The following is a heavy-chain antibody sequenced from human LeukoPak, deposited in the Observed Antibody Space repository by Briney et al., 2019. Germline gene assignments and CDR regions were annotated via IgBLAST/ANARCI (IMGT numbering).Heavy chain of an antibody. CDR2: ISYDGSNK. J-gene: IGHJ5*02. CDR1: GFTFSRHG. D-gene: IGHD3-10*01. Sequence: GRSLRLSCAASGFTFSRHGMHWVRQAPGKGLEWVAVISYDGSNKYYADSVKGRFTTSRDNFKNTLYLQMNSLRAEDTAVYYCARDRETITMVRGVITAGWFDPWGQGTLVTVSS. CDR3: ARDRETITMVRGVITAGWFDP. V-gene: IGHV3-30*03.